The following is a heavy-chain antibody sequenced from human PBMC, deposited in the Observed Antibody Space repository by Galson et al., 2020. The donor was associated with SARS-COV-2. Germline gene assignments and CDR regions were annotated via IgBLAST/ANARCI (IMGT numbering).Heavy chain of an antibody. Sequence: GGSLRLSCAAPGFTSSSYAMSWVRQAPGKGLEWVSAVSGSGGITYYADSVKGRFTISRDNSKNTLFLQMSGLRAEDTAVYYCAKPKGGYDFRSGYPFDYWGQGTLVTVSS. V-gene: IGHV3-23*01. CDR2: VSGSGGIT. CDR3: AKPKGGYDFRSGYPFDY. J-gene: IGHJ4*02. D-gene: IGHD3-3*01. CDR1: GFTSSSYA.